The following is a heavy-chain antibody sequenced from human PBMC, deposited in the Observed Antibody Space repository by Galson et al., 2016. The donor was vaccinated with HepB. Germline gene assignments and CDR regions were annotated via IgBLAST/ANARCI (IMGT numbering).Heavy chain of an antibody. V-gene: IGHV3-30*18. CDR3: AKSRGVGGYRPFDY. J-gene: IGHJ4*02. Sequence: SLRLSCAASGFTFSNYGMRWVRQAPVKGLEWVTIISYDGSNKDYADSVKGRFTISRDNSKNTLYLQMISLRPEDTAVYYCAKSRGVGGYRPFDYWGQGTLVTVSS. D-gene: IGHD3-22*01. CDR1: GFTFSNYG. CDR2: ISYDGSNK.